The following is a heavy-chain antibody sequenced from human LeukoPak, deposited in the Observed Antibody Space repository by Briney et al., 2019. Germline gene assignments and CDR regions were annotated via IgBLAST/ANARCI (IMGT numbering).Heavy chain of an antibody. J-gene: IGHJ4*02. Sequence: SETLSLTCTVSGGFISSSSYYWGWIRQPPGKGLEWIGSIYYSGSTYYNPSLKSRVTISVDTSKNQFSLKLSSVTAADTAVYYCARGVAARQNYWGQGTLVTVSS. CDR1: GGFISSSSYY. V-gene: IGHV4-39*07. CDR2: IYYSGST. D-gene: IGHD6-6*01. CDR3: ARGVAARQNY.